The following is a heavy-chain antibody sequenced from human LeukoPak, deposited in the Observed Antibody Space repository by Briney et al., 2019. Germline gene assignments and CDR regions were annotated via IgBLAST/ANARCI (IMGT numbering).Heavy chain of an antibody. CDR1: GGSISSYY. Sequence: SETLSLTCTVSGGSISSYYWSWIRQPAGKGLEWIGRIYTSGGTTYNPSLKSRVTMSVDKSKNQLSLKLSSVTAADTAMYYCARDRPVGDYYGSGSYSLDYWGQGTLVTVS. V-gene: IGHV4-4*07. J-gene: IGHJ4*02. CDR2: IYTSGGT. D-gene: IGHD3-10*01. CDR3: ARDRPVGDYYGSGSYSLDY.